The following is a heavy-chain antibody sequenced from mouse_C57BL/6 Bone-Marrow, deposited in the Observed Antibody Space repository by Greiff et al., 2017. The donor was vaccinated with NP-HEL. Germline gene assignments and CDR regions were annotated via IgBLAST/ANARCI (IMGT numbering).Heavy chain of an antibody. CDR3: ARWSHYYGSSYEGYFDY. CDR1: GYTFTSYT. D-gene: IGHD1-1*01. Sequence: QVQLKQSGAELARPGASVKMSCKASGYTFTSYTMHWVKQRPGQGLEWIGYINPSSGYTKYNQKFKDKATLTADKSSSTAYMQLSSLTSEDSAVYYCARWSHYYGSSYEGYFDYWGQGTTLTVSS. CDR2: INPSSGYT. V-gene: IGHV1-4*01. J-gene: IGHJ2*01.